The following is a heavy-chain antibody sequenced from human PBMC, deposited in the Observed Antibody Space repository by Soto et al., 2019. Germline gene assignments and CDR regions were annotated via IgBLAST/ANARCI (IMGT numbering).Heavy chain of an antibody. CDR1: GESISSSSYY. D-gene: IGHD2-21*02. CDR3: ARQRTTVVTQAYFDH. V-gene: IGHV4-39*01. Sequence: PSETLSLTXIVSGESISSSSYYWGWIRQPPGKGLEWIGSIYYSGRTYYNPSFKSRVTISIDTSKNQFSLKLSSVTATDTAVYHCARQRTTVVTQAYFDHWGQGALVTVSS. CDR2: IYYSGRT. J-gene: IGHJ4*02.